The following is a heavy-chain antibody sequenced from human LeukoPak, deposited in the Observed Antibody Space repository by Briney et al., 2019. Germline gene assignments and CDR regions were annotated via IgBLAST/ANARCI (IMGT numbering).Heavy chain of an antibody. J-gene: IGHJ6*02. V-gene: IGHV4-34*01. CDR1: GGSFSGYY. D-gene: IGHD5-24*01. CDR2: INHSGST. Sequence: SETLSLTCAVYGGSFSGYYWSWLRQPPEKGLEWIGEINHSGSTNYNPSLKSRVTISVDTSKNQFSLKLSSVTAADTAVYYRARVTTWLQYYYYYGMDVWGQGTTVTVSS. CDR3: ARVTTWLQYYYYYGMDV.